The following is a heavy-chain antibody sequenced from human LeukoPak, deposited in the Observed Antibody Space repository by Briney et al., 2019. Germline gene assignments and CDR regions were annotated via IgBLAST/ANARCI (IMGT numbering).Heavy chain of an antibody. CDR1: GGSISSTGYC. Sequence: NTSETLSLTCTVSGGSISSTGYCWSWIRQPAGKGLEWIGRIYTSGTTNYKSSLKSRVTISIHTSKNQFSLRVTSVTAADTAVYYCARGIDSRGYQYKGFDPWGQGTLVTVSS. CDR3: ARGIDSRGYQYKGFDP. D-gene: IGHD3-22*01. J-gene: IGHJ5*02. V-gene: IGHV4-61*02. CDR2: IYTSGTT.